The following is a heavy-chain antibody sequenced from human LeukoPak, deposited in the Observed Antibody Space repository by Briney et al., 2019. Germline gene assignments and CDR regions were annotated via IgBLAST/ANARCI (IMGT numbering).Heavy chain of an antibody. Sequence: GRSLRLSCAASGFTFSSYGMHWVRQAPGMGLEWVAIIWYDGNNKYYADSVKGRFTISRDNSKNTLYLQMNSLRVEDTAVYYCASRASSSYGMDVWGQGTTVTVSS. CDR2: IWYDGNNK. V-gene: IGHV3-33*01. CDR3: ASRASSSYGMDV. D-gene: IGHD6-13*01. J-gene: IGHJ6*02. CDR1: GFTFSSYG.